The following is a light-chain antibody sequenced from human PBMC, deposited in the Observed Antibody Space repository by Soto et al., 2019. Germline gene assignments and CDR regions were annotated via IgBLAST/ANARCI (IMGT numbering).Light chain of an antibody. J-gene: IGKJ2*01. V-gene: IGKV3-20*01. CDR3: QQYGSAPPVYT. CDR2: GES. Sequence: EIVLTQSPGTLSLSPGERATLSCRASQSVSSSELARYQQKPGQALRLLIYGESIRATGIPDRFSGSGSGTDFSLTINRMEPEDFAVYYCQQYGSAPPVYTFGQGTKLDIK. CDR1: QSVSSSE.